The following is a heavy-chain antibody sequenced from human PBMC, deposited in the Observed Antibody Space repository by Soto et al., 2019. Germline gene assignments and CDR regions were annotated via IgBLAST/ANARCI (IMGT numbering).Heavy chain of an antibody. D-gene: IGHD1-1*01. Sequence: GGSLRLSCAASGFTFSSYAMHWVRQAPGKGLEWVAVISYDGSNKYYADSVKGRFTISRDNSKNTLYLQMNSLRAEDTAVYYCARDSSGTGAYYFDYWGQGTLVTVS. J-gene: IGHJ4*02. V-gene: IGHV3-30-3*01. CDR2: ISYDGSNK. CDR3: ARDSSGTGAYYFDY. CDR1: GFTFSSYA.